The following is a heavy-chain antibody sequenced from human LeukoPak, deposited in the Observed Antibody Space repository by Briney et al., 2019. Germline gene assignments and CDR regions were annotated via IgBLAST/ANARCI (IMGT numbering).Heavy chain of an antibody. Sequence: GGSLRLSCAASGFTFDDYAMHWVRQAPGKGLEWVSGISWNSGSIGYVDSVKGRFTISRDNSKNTLYLQMNSLRAEDTAVYYCAKEDEYDHYWGQGTLVTVSS. CDR2: ISWNSGSI. CDR1: GFTFDDYA. D-gene: IGHD3-3*01. J-gene: IGHJ4*02. CDR3: AKEDEYDHY. V-gene: IGHV3-9*01.